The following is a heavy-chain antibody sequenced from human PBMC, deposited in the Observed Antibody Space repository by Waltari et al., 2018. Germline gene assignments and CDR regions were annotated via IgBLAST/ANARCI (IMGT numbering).Heavy chain of an antibody. V-gene: IGHV3-7*01. CDR3: ARESSSFSNYISYGMDV. CDR1: GFSFSSYW. D-gene: IGHD4-4*01. CDR2: IKQDGSEQ. Sequence: EVQLVESGVGLVQPGGSLRLSCAASGFSFSSYWMTWVRQTPGKGLEWVANIKQDGSEQNYVDSVKGRFTISRDNANNSLHLQMHSLRAEDTAVYSCARESSSFSNYISYGMDVWGQGTTVTVAS. J-gene: IGHJ6*02.